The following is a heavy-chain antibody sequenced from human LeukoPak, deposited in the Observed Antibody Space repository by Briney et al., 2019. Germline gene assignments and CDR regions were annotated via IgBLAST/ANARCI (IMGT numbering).Heavy chain of an antibody. CDR3: AREEGSGYYMDV. D-gene: IGHD3-22*01. V-gene: IGHV3-30-3*01. Sequence: GGSLRLSCAASGFTSSSYAMHWFGQAPGKGLEWVAVISYDGSNKYYADSVKGRFTISRDNSKNTLYLQMNSLRAEDTAVYYCAREEGSGYYMDVWGQGTTVTVSS. CDR1: GFTSSSYA. J-gene: IGHJ6*02. CDR2: ISYDGSNK.